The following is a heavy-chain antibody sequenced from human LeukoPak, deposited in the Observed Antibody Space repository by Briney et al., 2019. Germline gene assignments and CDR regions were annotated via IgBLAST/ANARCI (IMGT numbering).Heavy chain of an antibody. Sequence: SETLSLTCNVSGASLSSYFWSWIRQPPGKALEWIGYIYYDGYPNHSPSLRGRITISVEKSKSQFSLNLRSVTAADTALYFCAGTELGYCTVTGCPLESWGQGTLVTVSS. D-gene: IGHD2-8*02. CDR2: IYYDGYP. CDR3: AGTELGYCTVTGCPLES. V-gene: IGHV4-59*01. J-gene: IGHJ4*02. CDR1: GASLSSYF.